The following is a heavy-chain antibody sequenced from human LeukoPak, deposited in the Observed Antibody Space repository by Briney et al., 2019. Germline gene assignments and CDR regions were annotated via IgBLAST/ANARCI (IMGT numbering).Heavy chain of an antibody. V-gene: IGHV3-23*01. J-gene: IGHJ4*02. CDR2: ISGSGGST. CDR3: AKGYCGSTSCYTDY. CDR1: GFTFSSYA. D-gene: IGHD2-2*02. Sequence: GGSLRLSCAASGFTFSSYAMSWVRQAPGKGLEWVSAISGSGGSTYYADSVKGRFTISRDNSKNTLYLQMNSLRAEDTAVYYCAKGYCGSTSCYTDYWGQGTLVTVSS.